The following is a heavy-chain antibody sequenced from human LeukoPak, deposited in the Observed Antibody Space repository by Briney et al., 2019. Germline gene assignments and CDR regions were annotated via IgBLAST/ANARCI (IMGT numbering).Heavy chain of an antibody. CDR1: GGSISSYS. J-gene: IGHJ3*02. Sequence: SETLSLTCTVSGGSISSYSWSWIRQPPGKGLEWIGYIYSSGRTNHNPSLKSRVTISVSTSRNQFSPKLSSVTAADTAVYYCARHLDYGDHQGAFDIWGQGTMVTVSS. V-gene: IGHV4-59*08. D-gene: IGHD4-17*01. CDR2: IYSSGRT. CDR3: ARHLDYGDHQGAFDI.